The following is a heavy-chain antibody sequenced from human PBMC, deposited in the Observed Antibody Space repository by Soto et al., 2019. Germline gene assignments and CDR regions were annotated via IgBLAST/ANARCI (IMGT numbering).Heavy chain of an antibody. Sequence: QVQLVQSGAEVKKPGASVKVSCKASGYTFTSSGMSWVRQAPGQGLEWMGWISAHTGSSEYAQRFQCRVTMTTDRSTSTAYIELRILRSDDTAFYYCARAFFYQGSDSRGYSFDAFDFWGPGTLVTVSS. J-gene: IGHJ3*01. CDR1: GYTFTSSG. V-gene: IGHV1-18*01. CDR3: ARAFFYQGSDSRGYSFDAFDF. CDR2: ISAHTGSS. D-gene: IGHD3-22*01.